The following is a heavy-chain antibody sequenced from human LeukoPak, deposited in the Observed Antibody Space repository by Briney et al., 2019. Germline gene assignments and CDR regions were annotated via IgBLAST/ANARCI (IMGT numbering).Heavy chain of an antibody. CDR2: MNPNSGNT. CDR3: ASGGARYYGMDV. V-gene: IGHV1-8*01. J-gene: IGHJ6*02. Sequence: GASVKVSCRASGYTFTSYDINWARQATGQGLEWMGWMNPNSGNTGYAQKFQGRVTMTRNTSISTAYMELSSLRSEDTAVYYCASGGARYYGMDVWGQGTTVTVSS. CDR1: GYTFTSYD. D-gene: IGHD1-26*01.